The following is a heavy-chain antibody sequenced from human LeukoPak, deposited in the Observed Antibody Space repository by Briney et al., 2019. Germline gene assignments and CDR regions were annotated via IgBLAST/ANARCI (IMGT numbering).Heavy chain of an antibody. CDR1: GGTFSIYA. CDR3: SRPYYNDSSGYPIDYYGMAV. V-gene: IGHV1-69*04. J-gene: IGHJ6*01. CDR2: IIPILGIA. Sequence: ASVTVSFTASGGTFSIYAFSWVRQAPGQGQEWVGGIIPILGIANYAQKFQGKVTITADRSTGKAYMDLRILRSEDPAVYYFSRPYYNDSSGYPIDYYGMAVSGEGTTVSVSS. D-gene: IGHD3-22*01.